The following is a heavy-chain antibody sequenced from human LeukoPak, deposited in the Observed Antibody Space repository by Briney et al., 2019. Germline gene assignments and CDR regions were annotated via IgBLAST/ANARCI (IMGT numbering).Heavy chain of an antibody. Sequence: GGSLRLSCAASGFTVSSNYMSWVRQAPGKGLDWVSVIYRGGSTYYADSVKGRFTISRDNSKNTLYLQMKSLRAEDTAVYYCARVVYIQAFDIWGQGTLVTVSS. CDR3: ARVVYIQAFDI. D-gene: IGHD2-8*01. CDR1: GFTVSSNY. CDR2: IYRGGST. J-gene: IGHJ3*02. V-gene: IGHV3-66*01.